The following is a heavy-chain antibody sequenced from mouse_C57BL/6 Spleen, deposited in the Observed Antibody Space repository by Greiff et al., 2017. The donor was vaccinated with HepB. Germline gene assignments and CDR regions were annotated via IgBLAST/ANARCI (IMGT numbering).Heavy chain of an antibody. CDR2: ISDGGSYT. CDR1: GFTFSSYA. J-gene: IGHJ1*03. Sequence: EVKLVESGGGLVKPGGSLKLSCAASGFTFSSYAMSWVRQTPEKRLEWVATISDGGSYTYYPDNVKGRFTISRDNAKNNLYLQMSHLKSEDTAMYYCARDRITTVVGGYFDVWGTGTTVTVSS. V-gene: IGHV5-4*01. D-gene: IGHD1-1*01. CDR3: ARDRITTVVGGYFDV.